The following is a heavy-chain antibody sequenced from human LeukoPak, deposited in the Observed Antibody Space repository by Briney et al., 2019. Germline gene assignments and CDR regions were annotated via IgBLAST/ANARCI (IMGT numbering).Heavy chain of an antibody. CDR2: ISSSSTI. J-gene: IGHJ4*02. D-gene: IGHD3-22*01. Sequence: QPGGSLRLSCAASGFTFSSYSMNWVRQAPGKGLEWVSYISSSSTIYYADSVKGRFTISRDNAKNSLYLQMNSLRAEDTAVYYCARDLRYYYDSSGYVDYWGQGTLVTVSS. V-gene: IGHV3-48*04. CDR1: GFTFSSYS. CDR3: ARDLRYYYDSSGYVDY.